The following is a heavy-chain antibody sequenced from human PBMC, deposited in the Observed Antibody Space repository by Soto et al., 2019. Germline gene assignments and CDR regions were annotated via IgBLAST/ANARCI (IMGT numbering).Heavy chain of an antibody. D-gene: IGHD3-10*01. CDR1: GGSLSSSSYY. CDR3: ARHESGLLWFGERGNWFDP. V-gene: IGHV4-39*01. CDR2: IYYSGST. Sequence: SQTLSLTCTVSGGSLSSSSYYWGWIRQPPGKGLEWIGSIYYSGSTYYNPSLKSRVTISVDTSKNQFSLKLSSVTAADTAVYYCARHESGLLWFGERGNWFDPWGQGTLVTVSS. J-gene: IGHJ5*02.